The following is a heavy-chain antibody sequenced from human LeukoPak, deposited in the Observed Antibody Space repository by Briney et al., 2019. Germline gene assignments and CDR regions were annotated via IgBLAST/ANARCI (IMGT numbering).Heavy chain of an antibody. CDR1: GGSIRSSYYY. J-gene: IGHJ5*02. D-gene: IGHD3-22*01. CDR3: ARGQFMRLGYYDSSGYLTNWFDP. CDR2: IYDSGST. V-gene: IGHV4-39*07. Sequence: SATLSLTCTVSGGSIRSSYYYWGWIRQPPGKGLEWIGSIYDSGSTYYNPSLKSRVTISVDTSKNQFSLKLSSVTAADTAVYYCARGQFMRLGYYDSSGYLTNWFDPWGQGTLVTVSS.